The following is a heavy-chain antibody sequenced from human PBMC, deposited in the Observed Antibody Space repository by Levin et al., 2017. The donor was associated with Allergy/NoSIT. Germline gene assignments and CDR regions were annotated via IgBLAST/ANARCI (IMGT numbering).Heavy chain of an antibody. V-gene: IGHV3-30-3*01. Sequence: GGSLRLSCAASGFIFSSYAMHWVRQAPGKGLEWVAVISYDGSTTYYPDSVKGRFTISRDSAKNTLYLQMNSLRAEDTAVYYGTRADSSAYSGYWGQGTLVTVSS. D-gene: IGHD3-22*01. J-gene: IGHJ4*02. CDR1: GFIFSSYA. CDR3: TRADSSAYSGY. CDR2: ISYDGSTT.